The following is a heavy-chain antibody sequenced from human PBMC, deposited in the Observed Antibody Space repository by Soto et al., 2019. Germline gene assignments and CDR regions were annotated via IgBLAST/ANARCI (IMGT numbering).Heavy chain of an antibody. CDR1: GYSFTSYW. Sequence: PGESLKISCKGSGYSFTSYWIGWVRQMPGKGLEWMGIIYPGDSDTRYSPSFQGQATISADKSISTAYLQWSSLKASDTAMYYCARQVYSVDYDFWSGYSFYYYYGMDVWGQGTTVTVSS. J-gene: IGHJ6*02. CDR2: IYPGDSDT. V-gene: IGHV5-51*01. D-gene: IGHD3-3*01. CDR3: ARQVYSVDYDFWSGYSFYYYYGMDV.